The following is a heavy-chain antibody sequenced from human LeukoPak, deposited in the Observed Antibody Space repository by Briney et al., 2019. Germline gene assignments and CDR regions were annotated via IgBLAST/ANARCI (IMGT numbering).Heavy chain of an antibody. Sequence: GESLKISCKGSGYSFISDWIGWVRQTPRKGLEWMGIIYSSDSDIKYRPHLQRQVTISTDKSIHTAYLEWSSLKASDSAMYYWARHGTGSSKDGFDIWGRGTMVTVSS. D-gene: IGHD2-8*02. CDR2: IYSSDSDI. CDR3: ARHGTGSSKDGFDI. V-gene: IGHV5-51*01. J-gene: IGHJ3*02. CDR1: GYSFISDW.